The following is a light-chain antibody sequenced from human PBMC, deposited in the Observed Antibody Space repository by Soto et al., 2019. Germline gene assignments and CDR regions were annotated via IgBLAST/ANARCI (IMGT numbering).Light chain of an antibody. Sequence: QSALTQPPSASGSPGQSVTISCTGTSSDIGAYNHVSWYQQHPGKAPRFIIYEVSQRPSGVPDRFSGSKSGNTASLTDSGLQADDEADYYCSSYAGSNGPVIFGGGTKLTVL. CDR2: EVS. J-gene: IGLJ2*01. CDR3: SSYAGSNGPVI. CDR1: SSDIGAYNH. V-gene: IGLV2-8*01.